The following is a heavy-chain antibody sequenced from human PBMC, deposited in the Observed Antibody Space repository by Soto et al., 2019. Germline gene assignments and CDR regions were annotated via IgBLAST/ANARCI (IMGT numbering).Heavy chain of an antibody. CDR1: GFIVSSNY. CDR2: ISSGDDT. D-gene: IGHD6-13*01. CDR3: ARNSSPGGMDV. V-gene: IGHV3-53*01. Sequence: EVQLVVSGGGLIQPGGSLRLSCAASGFIVSSNYMTWVRQAPGKGLEWVSVISSGDDTYYADSMKGRFTISRENSKNEVYLQMDNMRVEDTAVYYCARNSSPGGMDVWGQGTTVTVSS. J-gene: IGHJ6*02.